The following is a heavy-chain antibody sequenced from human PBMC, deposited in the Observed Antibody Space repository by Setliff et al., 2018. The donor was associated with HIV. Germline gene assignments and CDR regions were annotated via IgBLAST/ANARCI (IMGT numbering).Heavy chain of an antibody. CDR2: IIPFLGIP. Sequence: ASVKVSCKASGSPFSRYPIKWVRQAPGQGLEWMGGIIPFLGIPNYAQKFQGRVTITADESTNTAYMELRNLRSDDTAVYYCARLGTDSSGWYYFDYWGQGTLVTVSS. J-gene: IGHJ4*02. D-gene: IGHD6-19*01. CDR3: ARLGTDSSGWYYFDY. CDR1: GSPFSRYP. V-gene: IGHV1-69*10.